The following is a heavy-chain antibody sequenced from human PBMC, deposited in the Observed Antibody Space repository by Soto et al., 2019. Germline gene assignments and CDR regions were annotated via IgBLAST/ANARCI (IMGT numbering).Heavy chain of an antibody. Sequence: QVQLQASGPGLVKPSETLSLTCIVSGGSISGNYWSWIRQPAGKGLEWIGRIYSSGSTSYNPSLKSRVIMAEDTTKNQFSLKLSSVTAADTAVYYCTSGPGSYNWFDLWGQGTLVTVSS. D-gene: IGHD3-10*01. CDR1: GGSISGNY. V-gene: IGHV4-4*07. J-gene: IGHJ5*02. CDR3: TSGPGSYNWFDL. CDR2: IYSSGST.